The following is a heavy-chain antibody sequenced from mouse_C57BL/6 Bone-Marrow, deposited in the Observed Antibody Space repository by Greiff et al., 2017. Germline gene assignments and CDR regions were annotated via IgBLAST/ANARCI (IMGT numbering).Heavy chain of an antibody. V-gene: IGHV1-5*01. CDR2: IYPGNSDT. CDR1: GYTFTSYW. CDR3: TRADCDYGVYAMDY. D-gene: IGHD2-13*01. J-gene: IGHJ4*01. Sequence: EVQLQESGTVLARPGASVKMSCKTSGYTFTSYWMHWVKQRPGQGLEWIGAIYPGNSDTSYNQKFKGKAKLTAVTSASTAYMELSSLTTEDSAVYYCTRADCDYGVYAMDYWGQGTSVTVSS.